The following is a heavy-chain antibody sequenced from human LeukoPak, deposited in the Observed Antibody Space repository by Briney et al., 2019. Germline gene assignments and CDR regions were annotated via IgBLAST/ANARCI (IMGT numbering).Heavy chain of an antibody. Sequence: PGGSLTLFCAASGFTFRSYVMSWVREAPARGLEWVSSLRGNGDTFYADSVKGRFTPSRDESTNTVYLHLNNLRVEDTAIYYCAKASWVSSADAVLWGQGTVVTVSS. J-gene: IGHJ4*02. V-gene: IGHV3-23*01. CDR1: GFTFRSYV. CDR2: LRGNGDT. CDR3: AKASWVSSADAVL. D-gene: IGHD3-16*01.